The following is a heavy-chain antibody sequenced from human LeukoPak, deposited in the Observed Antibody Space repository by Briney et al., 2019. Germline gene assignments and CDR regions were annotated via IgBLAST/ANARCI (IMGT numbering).Heavy chain of an antibody. CDR2: IYHSGST. CDR1: GYSISSGYY. Sequence: SETLSLTCAVPGYSISSGYYWGWIRQPPGKGREWSGSIYHSGSTYYNPSLKSRGTISLDTSKNQFSLKLTSVTAADTAVYYCARKYCSTTTCYSFDYWGQGTLVTVSS. J-gene: IGHJ4*02. V-gene: IGHV4-38-2*01. D-gene: IGHD2-2*01. CDR3: ARKYCSTTTCYSFDY.